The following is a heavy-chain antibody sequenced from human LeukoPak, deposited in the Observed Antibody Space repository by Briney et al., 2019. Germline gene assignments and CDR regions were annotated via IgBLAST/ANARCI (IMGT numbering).Heavy chain of an antibody. V-gene: IGHV4-59*08. J-gene: IGHJ1*01. D-gene: IGHD4-17*01. Sequence: SETLSLTCTVSGGSISSYYWSWIRQPPGKGLEWIGYIYYSGSTNYNPSLKSRVTISVDTSKNQFSLKLSSVTAADTAVYYCARNYGDYGGVYFQHWGQGTLVTVSS. CDR1: GGSISSYY. CDR3: ARNYGDYGGVYFQH. CDR2: IYYSGST.